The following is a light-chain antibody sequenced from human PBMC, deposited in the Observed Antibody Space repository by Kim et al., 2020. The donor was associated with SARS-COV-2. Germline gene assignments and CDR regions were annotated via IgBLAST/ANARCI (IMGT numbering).Light chain of an antibody. V-gene: IGLV4-69*01. CDR3: QSWGSGIVL. J-gene: IGLJ2*01. Sequence: ASVKLTCTLSSGHSDYAIAWHQQQPKRGPRFLMKVNSDGSLSKGDGIPDRFSGSSSGAERYLTISSLQSEDEADYYCQSWGSGIVLFGGGTQLTVL. CDR1: SGHSDYA. CDR2: VNSDGSL.